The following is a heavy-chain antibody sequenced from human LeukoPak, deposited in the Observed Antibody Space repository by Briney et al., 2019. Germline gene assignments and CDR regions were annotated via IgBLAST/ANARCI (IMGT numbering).Heavy chain of an antibody. CDR2: IYYSGST. CDR1: GGSISRYY. Sequence: PSETLSLTCTVSGGSISRYYWSWIRQPPGKGLEWIGYIYYSGSTNYNPSLKSRVTISVDTSKNQFSLKLSSVTAADTAVYYCARGFPDSSDYLLSYFDYWGQGTLVTVSS. D-gene: IGHD3-22*01. V-gene: IGHV4-59*01. CDR3: ARGFPDSSDYLLSYFDY. J-gene: IGHJ4*02.